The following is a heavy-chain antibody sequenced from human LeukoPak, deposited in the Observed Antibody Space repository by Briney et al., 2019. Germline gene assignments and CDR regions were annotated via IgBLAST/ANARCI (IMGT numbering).Heavy chain of an antibody. J-gene: IGHJ2*01. CDR2: IIPIFGTA. Sequence: SVKVSCKASGGTFSSYAISWLRQAPGQGLEWMGGIIPIFGTANYAQKFQGRVTITTDESTSTAYMELSSLRSEDTAVYYCAPTWGGGSRYFDLWGRGTLVTVSS. D-gene: IGHD2-15*01. CDR1: GGTFSSYA. V-gene: IGHV1-69*05. CDR3: APTWGGGSRYFDL.